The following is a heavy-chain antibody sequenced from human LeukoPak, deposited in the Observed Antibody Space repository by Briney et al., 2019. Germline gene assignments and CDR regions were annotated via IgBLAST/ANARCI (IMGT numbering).Heavy chain of an antibody. CDR3: TTEDIVVVVGAYDP. J-gene: IGHJ5*02. Sequence: GGSLRLSCAASGFTFSNAWMSWVRQAPGKGLEWVGRIKSKTDGGTTDYAAPVKGRFTISRDDSKNTLYLQMNSLKIEDTAVYYCTTEDIVVVVGAYDPWGQGTLVTVSS. CDR1: GFTFSNAW. D-gene: IGHD2-15*01. CDR2: IKSKTDGGTT. V-gene: IGHV3-15*01.